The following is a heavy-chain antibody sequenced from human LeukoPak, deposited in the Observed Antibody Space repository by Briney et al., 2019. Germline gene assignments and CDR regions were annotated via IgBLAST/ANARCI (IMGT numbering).Heavy chain of an antibody. CDR1: GFTFSNHW. CDR2: IKQDGSEQ. CDR3: ARDGRNVYSYYYYMDV. D-gene: IGHD1-1*01. Sequence: GGSLRLSCAASGFTFSNHWMSWVRQAPGKGLEWVANIKQDGSEQYYVDSVKGRFTISRDNAKNSLYLQMNSLRVEDTAVYYCARDGRNVYSYYYYMDVWGKGTTVTVSS. J-gene: IGHJ6*03. V-gene: IGHV3-7*01.